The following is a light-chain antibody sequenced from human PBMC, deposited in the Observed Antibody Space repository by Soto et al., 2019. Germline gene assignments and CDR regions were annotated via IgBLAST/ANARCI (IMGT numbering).Light chain of an antibody. J-gene: IGKJ1*01. Sequence: DIQMTQSPSSLSASVGDRVTITCRASQSISSFLNWYQQKPGKAPNLLIYAASSLESGVPSRFSGSGSETDFTLTITSLPPEDFATYYGQQSYSTPWTFGQGTKV. CDR3: QQSYSTPWT. CDR1: QSISSF. CDR2: AAS. V-gene: IGKV1-39*01.